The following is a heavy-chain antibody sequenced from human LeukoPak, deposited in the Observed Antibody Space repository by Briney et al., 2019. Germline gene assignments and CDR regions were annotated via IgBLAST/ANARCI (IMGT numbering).Heavy chain of an antibody. D-gene: IGHD5-24*01. CDR3: ARGSLEMSTIAYLDY. CDR1: GYTFTDYY. CDR2: INPTTGSA. Sequence: ASVKVSCKASGYTFTDYYLHWVRQAPGQGLEWMGWINPTTGSAGFARKFQGRVTMTRDSSISTAYMELSRLTSDDTAVFYCARGSLEMSTIAYLDYWGQGTLVTVSS. V-gene: IGHV1-2*02. J-gene: IGHJ4*02.